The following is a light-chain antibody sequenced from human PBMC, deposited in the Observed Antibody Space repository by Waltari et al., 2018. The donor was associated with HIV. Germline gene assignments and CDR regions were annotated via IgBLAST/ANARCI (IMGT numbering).Light chain of an antibody. J-gene: IGKJ1*01. CDR1: QNVSSSY. V-gene: IGKV3-20*01. Sequence: DNVLTQSAGTLSLSPGERASLACRARQNVSSSYVAWYQQRPGQAPRLLIYAGNRRAAGIPDRFAGAGSGRDFSLTISRLEPEDFAVYYCHQYTGSPRTFGQGTKV. CDR2: AGN. CDR3: HQYTGSPRT.